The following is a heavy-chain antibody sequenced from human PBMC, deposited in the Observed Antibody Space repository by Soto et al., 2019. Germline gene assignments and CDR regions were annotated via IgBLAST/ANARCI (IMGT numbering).Heavy chain of an antibody. CDR3: AHRREASSSEDNWFDP. V-gene: IGHV2-5*02. J-gene: IGHJ5*02. D-gene: IGHD6-13*01. CDR1: GFSLSTSGVG. CDR2: IYWDDDK. Sequence: ESGPTLVNPTQTLTLTCTFSGFSLSTSGVGVGWIRQPPGKALEWLALIYWDDDKRYSPSLKSRLTITKDTSKNQVVLTMTNMDPVDTATYYCAHRREASSSEDNWFDPWGQGTLVTAPQ.